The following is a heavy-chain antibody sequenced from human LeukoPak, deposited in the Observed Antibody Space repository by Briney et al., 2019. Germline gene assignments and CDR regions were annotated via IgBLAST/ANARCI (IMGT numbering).Heavy chain of an antibody. V-gene: IGHV3-21*01. J-gene: IGHJ4*02. CDR3: ARDSSSGYTKNFDY. CDR1: GFTFSSYS. CDR2: ISSSSSYI. Sequence: GGSLRLSCAASGFTFSSYSMNWVRQAPGEGLKWVSSISSSSSYIDYADSVKGRFTISRDNAKDSLYLQMNSLRAEDTAVYYCARDSSSGYTKNFDYWGQGTLVTVSS. D-gene: IGHD3-22*01.